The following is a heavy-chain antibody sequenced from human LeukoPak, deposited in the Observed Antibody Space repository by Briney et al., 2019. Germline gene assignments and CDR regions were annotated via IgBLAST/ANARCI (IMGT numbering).Heavy chain of an antibody. Sequence: GGSLRLSCAASGFTFSSYAMHWVRQAPGKGLEWVAVISYDGSNKYYADSVKGRFTISRDNSKNTLYLQMNSLRAEDTAVYYCARDRYDNSYWYFDLWGRGTLVTVSS. V-gene: IGHV3-30-3*01. D-gene: IGHD3-22*01. CDR3: ARDRYDNSYWYFDL. CDR1: GFTFSSYA. CDR2: ISYDGSNK. J-gene: IGHJ2*01.